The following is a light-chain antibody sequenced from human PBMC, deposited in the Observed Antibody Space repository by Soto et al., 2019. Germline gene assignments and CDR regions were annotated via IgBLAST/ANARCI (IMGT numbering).Light chain of an antibody. V-gene: IGLV2-14*01. CDR3: SSYTISSTWV. CDR1: SRDVDNGFNY. CDR2: EVS. Sequence: QSALTQPASVSGSRGQSITISCTGTSRDVDNGFNYVSWYQHHPGKAPKLMIFEVSNRPSGVSNRFSGSRSGNTASLSISGLQAEDVADYYCSSYTISSTWVFGGGTKLAVL. J-gene: IGLJ3*02.